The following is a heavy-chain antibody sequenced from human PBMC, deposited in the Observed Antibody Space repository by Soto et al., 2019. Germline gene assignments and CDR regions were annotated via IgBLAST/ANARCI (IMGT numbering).Heavy chain of an antibody. J-gene: IGHJ4*02. D-gene: IGHD5-18*01. V-gene: IGHV3-30-3*01. CDR3: ARDTAGYSYGPSFDY. CDR2: ISYDGSNK. CDR1: GFTFISYS. Sequence: SLRLSCAASGFTFISYSMHWVRQAPGKGLEWVAVISYDGSNKYYADSVKGRFTISRDNSKNTLYLQMNSLRAEDTAVYYCARDTAGYSYGPSFDYWGQGTLVTVSS.